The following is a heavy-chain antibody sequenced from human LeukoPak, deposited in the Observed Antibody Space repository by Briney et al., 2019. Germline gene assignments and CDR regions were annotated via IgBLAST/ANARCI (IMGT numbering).Heavy chain of an antibody. CDR2: IYYSGST. CDR3: ARSGGYSSSWSL. V-gene: IGHV4-59*01. D-gene: IGHD6-13*01. CDR1: AGSISTYY. Sequence: SETLSLTCTVSAGSISTYYSNWIRQPPGKGLEWIGYIYYSGSTTYNPSLKSRVTISVDTSKNQFSLKLNSVTAADTAVYYCARSGGYSSSWSLWGQGTLVTVSS. J-gene: IGHJ4*02.